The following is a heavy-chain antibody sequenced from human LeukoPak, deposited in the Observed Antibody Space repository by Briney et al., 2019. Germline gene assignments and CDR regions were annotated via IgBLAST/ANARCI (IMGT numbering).Heavy chain of an antibody. CDR3: ARSGYCGGDCYAGAQNDAFDI. CDR2: IIPIFGTA. CDR1: GGTFSSYA. J-gene: IGHJ3*02. Sequence: SVRVSCKASGGTFSSYAISWVRQAPGQGLEWMGGIIPIFGTANYAQKFQGRVTITTDESTSTAYMELSSLRSEDTAVYYCARSGYCGGDCYAGAQNDAFDIWGQGTMVTVSS. D-gene: IGHD2-21*02. V-gene: IGHV1-69*05.